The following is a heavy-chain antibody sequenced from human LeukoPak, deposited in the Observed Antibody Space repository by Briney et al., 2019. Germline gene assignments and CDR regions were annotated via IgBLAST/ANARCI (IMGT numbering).Heavy chain of an antibody. CDR1: GGSITSYY. V-gene: IGHV4-59*08. J-gene: IGHJ5*02. D-gene: IGHD3-16*01. CDR2: MYNSGTT. CDR3: ARHNGGSSSIRA. Sequence: SETLSLTCSVSGGSITSYYWSWIRQPPGKGLEWIGYMYNSGTTNYNSSLKSRVTISVDTSKNQFSLKLSSVTAADTAVYYCARHNGGSSSIRAWGQGTLVTVSS.